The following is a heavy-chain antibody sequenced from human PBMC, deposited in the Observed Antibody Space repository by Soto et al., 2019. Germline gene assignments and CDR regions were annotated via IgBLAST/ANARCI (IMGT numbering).Heavy chain of an antibody. J-gene: IGHJ6*02. Sequence: PSETLSLTCTVSGGSISSGDYYWSWIRQPPGKGLEWIGYIYYSGSTYYNPSLKSRVTISVDTSKNQFSLKLSSVTAADTAVYYCARGHGYPRIAAYYYYYYGMDVWGQGTTVTVSS. CDR3: ARGHGYPRIAAYYYYYYGMDV. D-gene: IGHD6-6*01. CDR1: GGSISSGDYY. CDR2: IYYSGST. V-gene: IGHV4-30-4*01.